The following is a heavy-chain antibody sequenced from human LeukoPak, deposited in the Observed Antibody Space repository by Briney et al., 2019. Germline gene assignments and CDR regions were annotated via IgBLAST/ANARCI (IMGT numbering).Heavy chain of an antibody. V-gene: IGHV1-18*01. CDR3: ARGPTVFGVDPEQNHFDR. CDR2: ISGYNGNR. D-gene: IGHD3-3*01. CDR1: GYTFVSYG. Sequence: GASVKVSCKASGYTFVSYGITWVRQAPGQGLEWMGWISGYNGNRKIAQNFQGRVTMTTDSSTSTAYMELGSLRSDDTAVYYCARGPTVFGVDPEQNHFDRWGQGTLVIVSS. J-gene: IGHJ4*02.